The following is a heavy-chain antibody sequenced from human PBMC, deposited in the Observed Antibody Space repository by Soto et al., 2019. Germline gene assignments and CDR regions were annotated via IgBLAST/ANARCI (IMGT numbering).Heavy chain of an antibody. V-gene: IGHV3-13*01. CDR1: GFTFSNYD. Sequence: GGSLRLSCAASGFTFSNYDMHWVRKDTGKGLEWVSGITTAGDTYYPGSVKGRFTISREKAKNSLYLQMNSLSAGDTAVYYCARELHGGSYGMDVWGQGTTVTVSS. CDR2: ITTAGDT. CDR3: ARELHGGSYGMDV. J-gene: IGHJ6*02.